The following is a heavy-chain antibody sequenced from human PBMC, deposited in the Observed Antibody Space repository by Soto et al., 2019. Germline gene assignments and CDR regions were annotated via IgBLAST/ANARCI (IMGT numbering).Heavy chain of an antibody. D-gene: IGHD3-9*01. CDR2: ISGSGGST. CDR1: GFTFSSYA. J-gene: IGHJ4*02. Sequence: GSLRLSCAASGFTFSSYAMSWVRQAPGKGLEWVSAISGSGGSTYYADSVKGRFTISRDNSKNTLYLQMNSLRAEDTAVYYCAKAELRYFDWRIDYWGQGTLVTVSS. CDR3: AKAELRYFDWRIDY. V-gene: IGHV3-23*01.